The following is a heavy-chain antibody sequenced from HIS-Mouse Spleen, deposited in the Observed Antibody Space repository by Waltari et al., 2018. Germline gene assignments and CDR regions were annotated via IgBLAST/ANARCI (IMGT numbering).Heavy chain of an antibody. CDR1: GGSVSSSVYS. CDR3: AREIPYSSSWYDWYFDL. J-gene: IGHJ2*01. D-gene: IGHD6-13*01. Sequence: QLQLRESAPVLAKPSETVSPPCTESGGSVSSSVYSWGWLRHPPGKGLEWIGSIYYRGSTSYNPSLKSRVTISVDTSKNQFSLKLSSVTAADTAVYYCAREIPYSSSWYDWYFDLWGRGTLVTVSS. V-gene: IGHV4-39*07. CDR2: IYYRGST.